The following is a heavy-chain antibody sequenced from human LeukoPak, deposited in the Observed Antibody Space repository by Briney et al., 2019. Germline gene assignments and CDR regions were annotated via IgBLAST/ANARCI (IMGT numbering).Heavy chain of an antibody. J-gene: IGHJ6*03. CDR2: IYTSGST. CDR3: ARITGTPYYYYYMDV. D-gene: IGHD1-1*01. CDR1: GGSISSGSYY. V-gene: IGHV4-61*02. Sequence: SETLSLTCTVSGGSISSGSYYWSWIRQPAGKGLEWIGRIYTSGSTNYNPSLKSRVTISVDTSKNQFSLKLSSVTAADTAVYYCARITGTPYYYYYMDVWGKGTTVTVSS.